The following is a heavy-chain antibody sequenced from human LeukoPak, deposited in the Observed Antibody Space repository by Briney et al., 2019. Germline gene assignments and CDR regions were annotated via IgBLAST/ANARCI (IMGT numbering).Heavy chain of an antibody. CDR3: ARSGAFYCDSSGYYDF. D-gene: IGHD3-22*01. V-gene: IGHV1-69*05. Sequence: SVKVSCKASGGTFSNYPIGWVRQAPGQGLEWMGRIIPMFGTANYAQKFQGRVTFTTDDSSNTAYMELSSLTSEDTAVYYCARSGAFYCDSSGYYDFWGQGTLVTVSS. CDR1: GGTFSNYP. J-gene: IGHJ4*02. CDR2: IIPMFGTA.